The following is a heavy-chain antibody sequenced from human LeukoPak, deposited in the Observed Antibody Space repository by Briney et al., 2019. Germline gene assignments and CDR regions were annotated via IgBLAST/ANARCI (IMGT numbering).Heavy chain of an antibody. CDR2: INHSGST. CDR3: ARRLAGGLWFGELSPFDY. J-gene: IGHJ4*02. D-gene: IGHD3-10*01. V-gene: IGHV4-34*01. CDR1: GGPFSGYY. Sequence: NPSETLSLTCAVYGGPFSGYYWSWIRQPPGKGLEWIGEINHSGSTNYNPSLKSQVTISVDTSKNQFSLKLSSVTAADTAVYYCARRLAGGLWFGELSPFDYWGQGTLVTVSS.